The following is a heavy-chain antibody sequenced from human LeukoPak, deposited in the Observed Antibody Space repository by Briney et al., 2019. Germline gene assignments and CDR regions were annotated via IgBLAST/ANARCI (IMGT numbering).Heavy chain of an antibody. Sequence: ASETLSLTCTVSGGSISSSSYYWGWIRQPPGKGLEWIGSIYYSGSTYYNPSLKSRVTISVDTSENQFSLKLSSVTAADTAVYYCARAPSYDSSGYYFDYWGQGTLVTVSS. CDR2: IYYSGST. V-gene: IGHV4-39*07. CDR3: ARAPSYDSSGYYFDY. CDR1: GGSISSSSYY. J-gene: IGHJ4*02. D-gene: IGHD3-22*01.